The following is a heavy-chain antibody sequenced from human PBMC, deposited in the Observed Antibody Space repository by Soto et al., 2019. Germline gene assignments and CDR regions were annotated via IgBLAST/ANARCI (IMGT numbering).Heavy chain of an antibody. J-gene: IGHJ4*02. CDR2: ISSSSSYI. D-gene: IGHD3-3*01. CDR1: GFTFSSYS. Sequence: GGSLRLSCAASGFTFSSYSMNWVRQAPGKGLEWVSSISSSSSYIYYADSVKGRFTISRDNAKNSLYLQMNSLRAEDTAVYYCARVAYYDFWSGYYSDYWGQGTLVTVSS. V-gene: IGHV3-21*01. CDR3: ARVAYYDFWSGYYSDY.